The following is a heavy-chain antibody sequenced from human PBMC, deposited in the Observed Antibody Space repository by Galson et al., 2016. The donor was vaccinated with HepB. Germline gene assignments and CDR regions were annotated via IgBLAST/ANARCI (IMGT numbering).Heavy chain of an antibody. Sequence: SVKGRFSISRDNSKSTLYVQMDSLRVEDTAVYYCARWSGSFPWYFDLWGRGTLVTVSS. D-gene: IGHD1-26*01. CDR3: ARWSGSFPWYFDL. V-gene: IGHV3-23*01. J-gene: IGHJ2*01.